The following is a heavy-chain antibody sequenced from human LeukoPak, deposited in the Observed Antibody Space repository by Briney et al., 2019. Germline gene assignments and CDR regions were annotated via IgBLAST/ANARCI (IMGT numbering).Heavy chain of an antibody. CDR2: ISYDESNK. Sequence: GRSLRLSCAASGFTFSSYGMHWVRQAPGKGLEWVAVISYDESNKYYADSVKGRFTISRDNSKNTLYLQMNSLRAEDTAVYYCASSWAYFDSWGQGTLVTVSS. CDR3: ASSWAYFDS. CDR1: GFTFSSYG. J-gene: IGHJ4*02. V-gene: IGHV3-30*03. D-gene: IGHD6-13*01.